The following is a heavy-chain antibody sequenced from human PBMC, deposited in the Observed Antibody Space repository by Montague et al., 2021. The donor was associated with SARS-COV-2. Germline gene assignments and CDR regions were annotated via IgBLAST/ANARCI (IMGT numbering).Heavy chain of an antibody. V-gene: IGHV4-34*01. Sequence: SETLSLTCAVYGGSFSGYYWSWIRQPPEKGLEWIGEINQSGRTNNNPSLKSRVIISVDTSKNQFSLKLSSVTAADTAVYYCARRGSPVWGVTVSAEPDYWGQGILVIVSS. CDR1: GGSFSGYY. D-gene: IGHD3-10*01. CDR2: INQSGRT. CDR3: ARRGSPVWGVTVSAEPDY. J-gene: IGHJ4*02.